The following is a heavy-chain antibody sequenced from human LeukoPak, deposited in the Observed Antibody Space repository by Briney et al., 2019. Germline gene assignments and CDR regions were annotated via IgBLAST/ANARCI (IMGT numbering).Heavy chain of an antibody. J-gene: IGHJ5*02. CDR1: GGSVGSGSYY. V-gene: IGHV4-61*01. D-gene: IGHD2-2*02. CDR3: AREEGYCSSTSCYKMGFWFDP. CDR2: IYYSGST. Sequence: SETLSLTCTVSGGSVGSGSYYWSWIRQPPGKGLEWIGYIYYSGSTNYNPSLKSRVTISVDTSKNQFSLKLSSVTAADTAVYYCAREEGYCSSTSCYKMGFWFDPWGQGTLVTVSS.